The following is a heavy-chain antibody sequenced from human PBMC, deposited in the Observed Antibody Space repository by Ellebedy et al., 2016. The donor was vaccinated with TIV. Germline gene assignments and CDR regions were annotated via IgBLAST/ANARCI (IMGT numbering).Heavy chain of an antibody. CDR2: IFMSGST. D-gene: IGHD1-14*01. Sequence: SETLSLTXTVSGGSFSSYYCSWIRQSAGQGPEWIGRIFMSGSTTYNPSLKNRVTMSVDASTTQLSLNLSSVTAADTAVYFCARLRQSRDRSHWYFDLWGRGTLVTVSS. CDR3: ARLRQSRDRSHWYFDL. J-gene: IGHJ2*01. CDR1: GGSFSSYY. V-gene: IGHV4-4*07.